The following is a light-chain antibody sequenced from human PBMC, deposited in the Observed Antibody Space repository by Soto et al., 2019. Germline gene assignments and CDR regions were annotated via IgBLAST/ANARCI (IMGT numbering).Light chain of an antibody. CDR2: DVS. Sequence: QSALTQPRSVSGSPGQSVTISCTGTSNDVGIYNYVSWYQQHPDKAPQLMIYDVSNRPSGVPDRFSGSNSGTSASLAITGLQAEDEADYYCQSYDNSLNGYVFGTGTKVTVL. CDR3: QSYDNSLNGYV. CDR1: SNDVGIYNY. J-gene: IGLJ1*01. V-gene: IGLV2-11*01.